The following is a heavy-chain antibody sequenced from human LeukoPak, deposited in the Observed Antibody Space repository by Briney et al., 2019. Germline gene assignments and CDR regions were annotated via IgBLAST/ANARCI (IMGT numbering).Heavy chain of an antibody. CDR2: ISSDGTKR. V-gene: IGHV3-30*01. Sequence: ALRLSCAPSGFTFSHYAFHWVRQAPGPGLEWVAVISSDGTKRYSADSARGRFAISRDNTNNTLYLEMNVLSAEDTAIYCGVGGGLGYYGLHSWGQGSLATVS. CDR1: GFTFSHYA. D-gene: IGHD3-3*01. J-gene: IGHJ4*02. CDR3: VGGGLGYYGLHS.